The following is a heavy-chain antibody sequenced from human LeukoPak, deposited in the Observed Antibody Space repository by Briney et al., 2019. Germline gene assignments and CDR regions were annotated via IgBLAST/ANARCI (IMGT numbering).Heavy chain of an antibody. V-gene: IGHV3-15*01. CDR1: GFTFSNAW. D-gene: IGHD2-2*01. J-gene: IGHJ6*03. CDR3: TTEDIVVVPAAIYYYYMDV. Sequence: GGSLRLSCAASGFTFSNAWMSWVRQAPGKGLEWVGRIKSKTGGGTTDYAAPVKGRFTISRDDSKNTLYLQMNSLKTEDTAVYYCTTEDIVVVPAAIYYYYMDVWGKGTTVTVSS. CDR2: IKSKTGGGTT.